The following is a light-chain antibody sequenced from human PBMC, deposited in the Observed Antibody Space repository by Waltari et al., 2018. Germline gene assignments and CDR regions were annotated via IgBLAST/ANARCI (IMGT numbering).Light chain of an antibody. CDR3: QQSFTTPT. Sequence: DIQLTQSPFSLSASVGERVTITCRASQTIVRSVNWYQKQPGKAPKLLIYAASNLQSGVPWSFRGSGSGTDFTHTIARLQPEDFASYCCQQSFTTPTFGGGTTVDIK. V-gene: IGKV1-39*01. CDR1: QTIVRS. J-gene: IGKJ4*01. CDR2: AAS.